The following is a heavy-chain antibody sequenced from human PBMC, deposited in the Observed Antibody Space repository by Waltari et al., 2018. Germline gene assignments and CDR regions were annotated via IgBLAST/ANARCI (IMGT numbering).Heavy chain of an antibody. J-gene: IGHJ5*02. CDR1: GGTFSSYA. Sequence: QVQLVQSGAEVKKPGSSVKVSCKASGGTFSSYAISWVRQAPGQGLEWMGGIIPILGTANDAQKFQGRVTITADESTSTAYMELSSLRSEDTAVYYCARSYSSGHNWFDPWGQGTLVTVSS. D-gene: IGHD6-19*01. V-gene: IGHV1-69*13. CDR2: IIPILGTA. CDR3: ARSYSSGHNWFDP.